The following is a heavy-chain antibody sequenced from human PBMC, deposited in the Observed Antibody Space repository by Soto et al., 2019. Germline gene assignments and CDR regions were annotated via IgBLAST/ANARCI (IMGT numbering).Heavy chain of an antibody. V-gene: IGHV4-30-2*01. CDR3: ARGNSSGYYDPYYFDY. J-gene: IGHJ4*02. D-gene: IGHD3-22*01. Sequence: QLQLQESGSGLVKPSQTLSLTCAVSGGSISSGGYSWSWIRQPPGKGLEWIGYIYHSGSTYYNPSLKSRVTISVDRSKNQFSLKLSSVTAADTAVYYCARGNSSGYYDPYYFDYWGQGTLVTVSS. CDR1: GGSISSGGYS. CDR2: IYHSGST.